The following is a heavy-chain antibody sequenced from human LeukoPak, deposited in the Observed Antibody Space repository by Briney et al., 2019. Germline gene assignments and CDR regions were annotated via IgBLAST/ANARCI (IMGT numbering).Heavy chain of an antibody. CDR1: GGSISGHY. Sequence: SETLSLTCTVSGGSISGHYWSWIRQPPGKGLEWIGYMYNSGSTNYNPSLKSRVTISIDTSKNQVSLRLSSVTAADTAVYYCARQGSGGRSFDVWGQGTMVTVSS. CDR2: MYNSGST. J-gene: IGHJ3*01. V-gene: IGHV4-59*08. CDR3: ARQGSGGRSFDV. D-gene: IGHD1-26*01.